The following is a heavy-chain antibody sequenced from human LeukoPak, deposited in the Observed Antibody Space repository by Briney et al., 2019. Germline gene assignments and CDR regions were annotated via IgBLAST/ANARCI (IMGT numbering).Heavy chain of an antibody. CDR2: ISGYNGYT. D-gene: IGHD2-21*01. Sequence: ASVKVSCKASGYTFTSYGISWVRQAPGQGLEWMGWISGYNGYTKNAQKFQGRLTMITDTSTSTAYMELRSLRSDDTAVYYCARSSSVTIPGYYFDYWGQGTLVTVSS. J-gene: IGHJ4*02. CDR1: GYTFTSYG. CDR3: ARSSSVTIPGYYFDY. V-gene: IGHV1-18*01.